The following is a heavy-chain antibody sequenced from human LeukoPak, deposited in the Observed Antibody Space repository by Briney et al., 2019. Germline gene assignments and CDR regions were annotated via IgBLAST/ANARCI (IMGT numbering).Heavy chain of an antibody. CDR2: IYHSGST. D-gene: IGHD3-22*01. J-gene: IGHJ4*02. CDR3: ASSYYYDSSGYYYQLDY. V-gene: IGHV4-30-2*01. Sequence: SQTLSLTCAVSGGSISSGGYSWSWIRQPPGKGLEWIGYIYHSGSTYYNPPLKSRVTISVDRSKNQFSLKLSSVTAADTAVYYCASSYYYDSSGYYYQLDYWGQGTLVTVSS. CDR1: GGSISSGGYS.